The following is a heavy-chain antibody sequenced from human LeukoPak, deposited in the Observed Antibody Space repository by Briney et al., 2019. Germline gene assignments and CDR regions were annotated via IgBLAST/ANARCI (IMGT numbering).Heavy chain of an antibody. D-gene: IGHD2-21*01. Sequence: PGGSLRLSCAVSGFTFSRHGMGWVRQAPGKGLEWVAGITDNGGDRNYGDSVKGRFTISRDNSKSTLDLQMNSLRAEDTALYYCARDGLWGWGKYDYWGQGILVTVSS. CDR3: ARDGLWGWGKYDY. CDR1: GFTFSRHG. V-gene: IGHV3-23*01. CDR2: ITDNGGDR. J-gene: IGHJ4*02.